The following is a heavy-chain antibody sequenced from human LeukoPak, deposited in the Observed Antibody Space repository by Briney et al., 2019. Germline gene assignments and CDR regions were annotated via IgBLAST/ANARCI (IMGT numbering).Heavy chain of an antibody. J-gene: IGHJ3*02. CDR2: ISWNSGSI. CDR1: GFTFDDYA. Sequence: PGRSLRLSCAASGFTFDDYAMRWVRQAPGKGLEWVSGISWNSGSIGYADSVKGRFTIYRDNAKNSMYLQMNSLRAEDTALYYCAKVQGATGNAFDIWGQGTMVTVSS. CDR3: AKVQGATGNAFDI. V-gene: IGHV3-9*01. D-gene: IGHD1-26*01.